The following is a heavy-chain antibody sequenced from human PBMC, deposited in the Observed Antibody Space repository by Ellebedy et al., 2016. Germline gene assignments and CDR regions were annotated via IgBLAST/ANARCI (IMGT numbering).Heavy chain of an antibody. Sequence: GESLKISCKGSGYSFTSYWIGWVRQMPGKGLEWVGIIYPGDSDTRYSPSFQGQVTISADKSISTAYLQWSSLKASDTAMYYCATSPFPGIAVAHDAFDIWGQGTMVTVSS. CDR3: ATSPFPGIAVAHDAFDI. CDR2: IYPGDSDT. D-gene: IGHD6-19*01. J-gene: IGHJ3*02. CDR1: GYSFTSYW. V-gene: IGHV5-51*01.